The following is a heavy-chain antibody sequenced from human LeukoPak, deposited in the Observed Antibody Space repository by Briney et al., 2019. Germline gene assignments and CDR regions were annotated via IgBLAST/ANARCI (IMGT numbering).Heavy chain of an antibody. CDR1: GGFINSHY. D-gene: IGHD3-3*01. CDR2: ISYSGTT. Sequence: PSETLSLTCSVSGGFINSHYWGWMRQPPGKGLEWIGYISYSGTTNYNPSLKSRLFISVDTSKTQFSLKLTSVTAADTAVYYCARTQGGGFWSGFDLDVWGKGTTVTVSS. J-gene: IGHJ6*04. V-gene: IGHV4-59*11. CDR3: ARTQGGGFWSGFDLDV.